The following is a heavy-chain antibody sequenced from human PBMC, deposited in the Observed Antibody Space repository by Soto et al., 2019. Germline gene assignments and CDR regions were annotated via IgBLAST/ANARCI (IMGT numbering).Heavy chain of an antibody. CDR3: AKVWTTVTNWFDP. D-gene: IGHD4-17*01. CDR1: GGSINSSNW. J-gene: IGHJ5*01. CDR2: IYHSGST. V-gene: IGHV4-4*02. Sequence: SETLSLTCAVSGGSINSSNWWSWVRQPPGKGLEWIGEIYHSGSTNYNPSLKSRVTISVDKSKNQFSLKLSSVTAADTAVYYCAKVWTTVTNWFDPWGQGTLVTVSS.